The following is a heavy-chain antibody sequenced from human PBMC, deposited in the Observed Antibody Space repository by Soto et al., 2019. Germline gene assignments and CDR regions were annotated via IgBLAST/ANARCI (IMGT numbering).Heavy chain of an antibody. J-gene: IGHJ4*02. CDR2: ISYDGNNK. CDR3: AILHYDSSGYSDY. V-gene: IGHV3-30*03. Sequence: PGGSLRLSCAASGFTFSTYGMHWVRQAPGKGLEWVAVISYDGNNKYYADSVKGRLTISRDNSKNTLYLQMNSLRAEDTAVYYCAILHYDSSGYSDYWGQGTLVTVSS. D-gene: IGHD3-22*01. CDR1: GFTFSTYG.